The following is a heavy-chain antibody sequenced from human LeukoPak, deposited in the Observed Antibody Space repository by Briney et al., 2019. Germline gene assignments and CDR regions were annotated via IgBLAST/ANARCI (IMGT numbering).Heavy chain of an antibody. V-gene: IGHV4-59*11. D-gene: IGHD6-6*01. CDR1: GGSISSHY. CDR3: ARDSSSSFYFPDV. J-gene: IGHJ6*04. Sequence: SETLSLTCTVSGGSISSHYWSWIRQPPGKGLEWIWYIYYSGSTNYNPSLKSRVTISVDTSKTQFSLKLSSVTAADTAVYFCARDSSSSFYFPDVWGKGTTVTVSS. CDR2: IYYSGST.